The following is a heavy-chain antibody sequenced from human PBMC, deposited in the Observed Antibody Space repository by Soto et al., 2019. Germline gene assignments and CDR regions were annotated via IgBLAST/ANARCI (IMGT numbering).Heavy chain of an antibody. D-gene: IGHD3-22*01. CDR1: GYTFTSYY. J-gene: IGHJ5*02. CDR2: INPSGGST. Sequence: ASVKVSCKASGYTFTSYYMHWVRQAPGQGLEWMGIINPSGGSTSYAQKFQGRVTMTRDTSTSTVYMELSSLRSEDTAVYYCARGHSSGYYSHWFDPWGQGTLVTVSS. CDR3: ARGHSSGYYSHWFDP. V-gene: IGHV1-46*01.